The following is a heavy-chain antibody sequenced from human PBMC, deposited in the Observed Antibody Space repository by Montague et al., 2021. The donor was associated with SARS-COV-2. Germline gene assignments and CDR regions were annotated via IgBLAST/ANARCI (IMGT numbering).Heavy chain of an antibody. D-gene: IGHD5-18*01. J-gene: IGHJ4*02. V-gene: IGHV3-23*03. CDR1: GFTFSSYA. Sequence: SLRLSCAASGFTFSSYAMILVRQAPGKGLEWVSVIYSGGSSTYYSDSVKARFTLSRDNSKNTLYLQMNSLRADDTAVYYCAGGGYSYGVFDYWGQGTLVTVSS. CDR3: AGGGYSYGVFDY. CDR2: IYSGGSST.